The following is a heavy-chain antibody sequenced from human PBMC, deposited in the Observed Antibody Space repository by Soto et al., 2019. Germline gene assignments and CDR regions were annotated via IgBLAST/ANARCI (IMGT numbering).Heavy chain of an antibody. D-gene: IGHD3-10*01. V-gene: IGHV4-30-4*01. Sequence: QVQLQESGPGLVKPSQTLSLTCTVSGGSISSGDYYWSWIRQPPGKGLEGLGYIYYSGSTYYNPSLHSRVTISVDTSKNQCSLKLSSVTAADTAVYYCAALGELSGGIGYWGQGTLVTVSS. CDR2: IYYSGST. CDR1: GGSISSGDYY. CDR3: AALGELSGGIGY. J-gene: IGHJ4*02.